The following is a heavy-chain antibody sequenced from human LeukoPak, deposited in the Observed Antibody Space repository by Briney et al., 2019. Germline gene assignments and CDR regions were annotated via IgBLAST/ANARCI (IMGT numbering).Heavy chain of an antibody. CDR3: ARDLTAIAVAGIRYYFDY. V-gene: IGHV3-23*01. CDR1: GFTFSNYG. Sequence: GGSLRLSCAASGFTFSNYGMNWVRQAPGKGLEWVSGITGNGGTTYYADSVKGRFTISRDNSKNSLYLQMNSLRAEDTAVYYCARDLTAIAVAGIRYYFDYWGQGTLVTVSS. J-gene: IGHJ4*02. D-gene: IGHD6-19*01. CDR2: ITGNGGTT.